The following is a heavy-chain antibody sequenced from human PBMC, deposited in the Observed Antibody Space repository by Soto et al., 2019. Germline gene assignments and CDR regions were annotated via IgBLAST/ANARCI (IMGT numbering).Heavy chain of an antibody. CDR2: IKQDGVKK. J-gene: IGHJ5*02. CDR3: ARETPTASWSGYRTGFDT. V-gene: IGHV3-7*01. CDR1: GFTFSTYW. D-gene: IGHD3-3*01. Sequence: EVQLVESGGGLVQHGGSLRRSCAASGFTFSTYWMSWVRQAPRKWLEWVANIKQDGVKKYYMDSVKGRFTIYRDNAKNYLYLQMRSLRAEDTAVYYCARETPTASWSGYRTGFDTWGQGTLVAVSS.